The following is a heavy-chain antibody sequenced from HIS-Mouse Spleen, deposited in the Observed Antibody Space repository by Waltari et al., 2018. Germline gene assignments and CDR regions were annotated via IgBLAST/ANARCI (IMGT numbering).Heavy chain of an antibody. CDR3: ARVHDILTGYYAFDI. CDR1: GCSISSSSYY. D-gene: IGHD3-9*01. J-gene: IGHJ3*02. CDR2: IYYSGST. Sequence: QLQLQESGPGLVKPSETLSLTCTVSGCSISSSSYYWVWIRQPPGKGLEWIGSIYYSGSTYYNPSLKSRVTISVDTSKNQFSLKLSSVTAADTAVYYCARVHDILTGYYAFDIWGQGTMVTVSS. V-gene: IGHV4-39*07.